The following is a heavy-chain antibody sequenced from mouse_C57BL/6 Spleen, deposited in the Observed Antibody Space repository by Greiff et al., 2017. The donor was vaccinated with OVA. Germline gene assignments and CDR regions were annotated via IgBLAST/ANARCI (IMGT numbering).Heavy chain of an antibody. CDR1: GYTFTSYN. J-gene: IGHJ4*01. CDR2: IYPGNGDT. V-gene: IGHV1-12*01. Sequence: QVQLQQSGAELVRPGASVKMSCKASGYTFTSYNMHWVKQTPRQGLEWIGAIYPGNGDTSYNQKFKGKATLTVDKSSSTAYTQLSSLTSEGAAVYFCARKGYGSSYGAMDYWGQGTSVTVSS. D-gene: IGHD1-1*01. CDR3: ARKGYGSSYGAMDY.